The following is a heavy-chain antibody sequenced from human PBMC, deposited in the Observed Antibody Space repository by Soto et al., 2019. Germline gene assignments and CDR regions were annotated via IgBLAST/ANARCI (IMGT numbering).Heavy chain of an antibody. J-gene: IGHJ6*02. Sequence: GGSLRLSCAASGFTVSSNYMSWVRQAPGKGLEWVSVIYSGGSTYYADSVKGRFTISRDNSKNTLYLQMNSLRAEDTAVYYCARVSSYYYYGMDVWGQGTTVTVSS. V-gene: IGHV3-53*01. CDR3: ARVSSYYYYGMDV. CDR1: GFTVSSNY. CDR2: IYSGGST.